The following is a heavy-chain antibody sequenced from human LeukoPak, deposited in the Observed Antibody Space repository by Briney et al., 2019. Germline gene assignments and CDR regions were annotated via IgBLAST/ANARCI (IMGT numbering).Heavy chain of an antibody. V-gene: IGHV4-59*08. CDR3: ARAARDNDYESWFDP. CDR2: IYYSGST. J-gene: IGHJ5*02. Sequence: SETLSLTCTVSGGSISSYYWSWIRQPPGKGLEWIGYIYYSGSTNYNPSLKSRVTISVDTSKNQFSLKLSSVTAADTAVYYCARAARDNDYESWFDPWGQGTLVTVSS. CDR1: GGSISSYY. D-gene: IGHD4-17*01.